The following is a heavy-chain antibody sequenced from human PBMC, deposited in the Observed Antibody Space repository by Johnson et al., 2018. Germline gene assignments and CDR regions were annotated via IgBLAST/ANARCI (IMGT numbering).Heavy chain of an antibody. J-gene: IGHJ1*01. D-gene: IGHD2-21*02. CDR2: ISSSSSYI. CDR3: ARDRPGSGWDVVTAIQARGYFQH. V-gene: IGHV3-21*01. Sequence: VQLVQSGGGLVKPGGSLRLSCAASGFTFSSYSMNWVRQAPGKGLEWVSSISSSSSYIYYADSVKGRFTISRNNAKNSLFLQRNSLRAEDTAVYYGARDRPGSGWDVVTAIQARGYFQHWGQGTLVTVSS. CDR1: GFTFSSYS.